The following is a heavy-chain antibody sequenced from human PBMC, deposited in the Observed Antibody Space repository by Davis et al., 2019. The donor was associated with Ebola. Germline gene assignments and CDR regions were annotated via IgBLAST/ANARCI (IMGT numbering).Heavy chain of an antibody. CDR2: ISSSGTYI. Sequence: GGSLRLSCAASGFTFSSYSMNWVRQAPGKGLEWVSSISSSGTYIYSTDSVKGRFTISRDNAKNSLYLQMNSLRAEDTAVFYCAREGTGYYFDYWGQGTLVTVSS. CDR3: AREGTGYYFDY. V-gene: IGHV3-21*01. CDR1: GFTFSSYS. J-gene: IGHJ4*02. D-gene: IGHD1-14*01.